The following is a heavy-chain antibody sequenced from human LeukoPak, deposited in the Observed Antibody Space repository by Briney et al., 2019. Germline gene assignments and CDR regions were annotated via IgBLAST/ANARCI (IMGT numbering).Heavy chain of an antibody. Sequence: PSETLSLTCTVSGGSISSSSYYWGWIRQPPGKGLEWIGSIYYSGSTNYNPSLKSRVTISVDTSKNQFSLKLSSVTAADTAVYYCASLRGYSYGYRQIEDYWGQGTLVTVSS. CDR2: IYYSGST. J-gene: IGHJ4*02. CDR1: GGSISSSSYY. D-gene: IGHD5-18*01. V-gene: IGHV4-39*07. CDR3: ASLRGYSYGYRQIEDY.